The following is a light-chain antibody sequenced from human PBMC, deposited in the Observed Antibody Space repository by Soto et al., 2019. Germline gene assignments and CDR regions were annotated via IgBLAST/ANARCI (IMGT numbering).Light chain of an antibody. Sequence: QSVLTQPASVSGAPGQAITISYTGTSSDVGGYNYVSWYQQHPGKAPKLMIYDVSNRPSGVSNRFSGSKSGNTASLTISGLQAEDGADYYCSSYTSSRGYVFGTGTRSPS. V-gene: IGLV2-14*01. CDR2: DVS. CDR1: SSDVGGYNY. CDR3: SSYTSSRGYV. J-gene: IGLJ1*01.